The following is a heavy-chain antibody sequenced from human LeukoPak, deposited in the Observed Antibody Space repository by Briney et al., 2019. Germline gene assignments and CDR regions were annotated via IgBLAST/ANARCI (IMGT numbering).Heavy chain of an antibody. CDR3: ARVGGRYSPLGY. CDR1: GFTFSSYW. Sequence: GGSLRLSCAASGFTFSSYWMSWVRQAPGKGLEWVTNIKQDGSEKYYVDSVKGRFTISRDNDKNSLFLQMTSLRAEDTAVYYCARVGGRYSPLGYWGQGTLVTVSS. CDR2: IKQDGSEK. J-gene: IGHJ4*02. V-gene: IGHV3-7*01. D-gene: IGHD3-16*02.